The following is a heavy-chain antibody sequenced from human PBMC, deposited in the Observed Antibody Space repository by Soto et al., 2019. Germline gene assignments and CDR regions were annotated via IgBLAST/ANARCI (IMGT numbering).Heavy chain of an antibody. CDR3: AKDHNTDYVGDFEF. J-gene: IGHJ3*01. V-gene: IGHV3-23*01. Sequence: GGSLRLSCAASGFSFSKFAMSWVRQAPGKGPEWVSGILGSGHTTFYADSVKGRFIVSRDNSKNTLSLQMNSLRAEDTAVYYCAKDHNTDYVGDFEFWGHGTMVTVSS. CDR2: ILGSGHTT. D-gene: IGHD3-10*02. CDR1: GFSFSKFA.